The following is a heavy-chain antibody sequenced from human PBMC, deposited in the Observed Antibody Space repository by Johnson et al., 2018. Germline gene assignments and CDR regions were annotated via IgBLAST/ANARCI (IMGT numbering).Heavy chain of an antibody. CDR2: ISGSGGST. Sequence: VQLVESGGGLVQPGGSLRLSCAASGFTFSSYAMSWVRQAPGKGLEWVSAISGSGGSTYYADSVKGRFTISRDNSKNTLYLQMNSRKTEDTAVYYCTSYYYYYMDVWGKGTTVTVSS. CDR3: TSYYYYYMDV. CDR1: GFTFSSYA. V-gene: IGHV3-23*04. J-gene: IGHJ6*03.